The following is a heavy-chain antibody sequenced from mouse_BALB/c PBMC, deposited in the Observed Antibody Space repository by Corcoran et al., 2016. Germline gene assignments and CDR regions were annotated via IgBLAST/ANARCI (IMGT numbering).Heavy chain of an antibody. CDR1: GYTFTDYY. D-gene: IGHD1-1*01. Sequence: QIQLQQSGPELVKPGASVKISCKASGYTFTDYYINWVKQKPGQGLEWIGWIYPGSGNTKYNEKFKGKATLTVDTSSSTAYMQLSSLTSEDTAVYFCAREDYYGSTYAMDYWGQGTSVTVSS. V-gene: IGHV1-84*02. CDR2: IYPGSGNT. J-gene: IGHJ4*01. CDR3: AREDYYGSTYAMDY.